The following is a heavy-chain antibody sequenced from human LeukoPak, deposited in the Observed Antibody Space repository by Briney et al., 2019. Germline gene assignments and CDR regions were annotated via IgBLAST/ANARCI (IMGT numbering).Heavy chain of an antibody. J-gene: IGHJ4*02. D-gene: IGHD2-15*01. CDR2: ITGNSGST. V-gene: IGHV3-23*01. CDR1: GFTFSNDA. CDR3: ARDRSTANGHCTGDNCYAELG. Sequence: GGSLRLSCAASGFTFSNDAMTWVRQAPGKGLEWVSGITGNSGSTFYADSVKGRFTVSRDNSKNTLYLQMNSLRAEDTAVYYCARDRSTANGHCTGDNCYAELGRGQGTLVTVSS.